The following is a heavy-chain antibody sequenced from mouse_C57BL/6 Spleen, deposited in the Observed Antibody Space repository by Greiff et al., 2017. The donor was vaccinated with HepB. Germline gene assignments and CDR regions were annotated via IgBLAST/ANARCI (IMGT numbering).Heavy chain of an antibody. Sequence: QVQLQQPGAELVKPGASVKMSCKASGYTFTSYWITWVKQRPGQGLEWIGDIYPGSGSTNYNEKFKSKATLTVDTSSSTAYMQLSSLTSEDSAVYYCARSCYGRPVYYFDYWGQGTTLTVSS. CDR3: ARSCYGRPVYYFDY. V-gene: IGHV1-55*01. D-gene: IGHD2-1*01. J-gene: IGHJ2*01. CDR2: IYPGSGST. CDR1: GYTFTSYW.